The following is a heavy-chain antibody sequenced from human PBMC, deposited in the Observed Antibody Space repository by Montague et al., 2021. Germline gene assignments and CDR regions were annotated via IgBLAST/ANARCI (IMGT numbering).Heavy chain of an antibody. J-gene: IGHJ4*02. V-gene: IGHV3-7*01. CDR2: INQDGSTR. Sequence: SLRHSFSASGFTFSTYWMAWVRQAPGKGLEWVANINQDGSTRNYVDSVKGRFTISRDNAKNSLSLQMNSLRVEDTAIYYCARDSSGSLDYWGQGTLVTVSS. CDR1: GFTFSTYW. CDR3: ARDSSGSLDY. D-gene: IGHD1-1*01.